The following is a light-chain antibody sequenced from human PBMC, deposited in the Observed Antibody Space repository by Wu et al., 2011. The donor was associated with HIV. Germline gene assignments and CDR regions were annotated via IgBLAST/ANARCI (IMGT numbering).Light chain of an antibody. J-gene: IGKJ1*01. CDR3: HLYSSAWT. CDR2: GAS. CDR1: QSVGSTY. V-gene: IGKV3-20*01. Sequence: EIVLTQSPGTLSLSPGERATLSCRASQSVGSTYLAWYQQKPGQAPRLLIYGASNRATGIPDRFSGSGSGTDLTLTIRRLEPEDLAVYYCHLYSSAWTFGQGTKVEVK.